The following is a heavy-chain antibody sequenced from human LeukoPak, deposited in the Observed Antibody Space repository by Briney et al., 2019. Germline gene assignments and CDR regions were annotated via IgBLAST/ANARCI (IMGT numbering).Heavy chain of an antibody. Sequence: ASVKVSCKVSGYTLTELSMHWVRQAPGKGLEWMGGFDPEDGETIYAQKFQGRVTMTEDTSTDAAYMELSSLRSEDTAVYYCATGYGPMVQGVIIYYWGQGTPVTISS. CDR1: GYTLTELS. D-gene: IGHD3-10*01. J-gene: IGHJ4*02. CDR2: FDPEDGET. V-gene: IGHV1-24*01. CDR3: ATGYGPMVQGVIIYY.